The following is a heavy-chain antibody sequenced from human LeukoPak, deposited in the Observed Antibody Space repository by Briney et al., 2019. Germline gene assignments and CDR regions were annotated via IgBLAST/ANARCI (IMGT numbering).Heavy chain of an antibody. CDR2: IYYIGST. CDR1: GGSISSYY. D-gene: IGHD3-10*01. Sequence: SSETLSLTCTVSGGSISSYYWSWIRQPPGKGLEWIGYIYYIGSTNYNPSLKSRVTISVDTSKNQFSLKLSSVTAADTAVYYCARYGSGSYSFGMDVWGQGTTVTVSS. V-gene: IGHV4-59*08. J-gene: IGHJ6*02. CDR3: ARYGSGSYSFGMDV.